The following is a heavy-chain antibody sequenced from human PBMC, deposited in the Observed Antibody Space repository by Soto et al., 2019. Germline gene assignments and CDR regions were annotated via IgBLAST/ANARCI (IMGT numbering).Heavy chain of an antibody. Sequence: QVQLVESGGGVVQPGRSLRLSCAASGFTFSSYAMNWVRQAPGKGLEWVAVISYDGSNKYYADSVKGRFIISRDNSKNTLYLQVNSLRAEGRAVYYCARDRPYRGRYGGDYWGQGDLVNVLS. CDR1: GFTFSSYA. CDR2: ISYDGSNK. J-gene: IGHJ4*02. D-gene: IGHD1-26*01. CDR3: ARDRPYRGRYGGDY. V-gene: IGHV3-30-3*01.